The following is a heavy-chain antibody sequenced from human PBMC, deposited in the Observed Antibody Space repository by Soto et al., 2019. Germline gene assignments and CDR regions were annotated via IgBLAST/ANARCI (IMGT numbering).Heavy chain of an antibody. CDR2: INWNSGSI. CDR3: VKDESINWYSGHFRH. D-gene: IGHD6-13*01. Sequence: EVQLVESGGGLVQPGRSLRLSCAASGFTFDDYAMHWVRQVPGKGLEWVSGINWNSGSIGYGDSAKGRFAISRDNAKNSLHLQINSLSAEDTAFYYCVKDESINWYSGHFRHWGQGTLVTVSS. V-gene: IGHV3-9*01. CDR1: GFTFDDYA. J-gene: IGHJ1*01.